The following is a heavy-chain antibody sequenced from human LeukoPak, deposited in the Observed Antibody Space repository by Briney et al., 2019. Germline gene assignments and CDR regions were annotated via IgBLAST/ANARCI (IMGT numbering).Heavy chain of an antibody. V-gene: IGHV1-2*02. Sequence: ASLKVSCKASGYTFTGYYMHWVRQAPGQGLEWMGWINPNSGGTNSAQKFQGRVTMTSDTSISTAYMDLSSLRSDDTAVYYCARFPSGGPCDYWGQGTLVTVSS. J-gene: IGHJ4*02. D-gene: IGHD2-15*01. CDR1: GYTFTGYY. CDR2: INPNSGGT. CDR3: ARFPSGGPCDY.